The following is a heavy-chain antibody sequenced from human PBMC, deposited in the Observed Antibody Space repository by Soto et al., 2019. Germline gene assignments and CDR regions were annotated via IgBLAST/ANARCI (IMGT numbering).Heavy chain of an antibody. D-gene: IGHD6-19*01. Sequence: PTQTLTLTCSFSGFSLTSTGVGVXWFRQPPGKALEWLGLTYWNDDDRYRSSLRSRLTITKDTSKNQVVLTMTNMDPEDTATYYCAHRPGGSGWRYYFDYWGQGTLVTVSS. CDR2: TYWNDDD. J-gene: IGHJ4*02. V-gene: IGHV2-5*01. CDR1: GFSLTSTGVG. CDR3: AHRPGGSGWRYYFDY.